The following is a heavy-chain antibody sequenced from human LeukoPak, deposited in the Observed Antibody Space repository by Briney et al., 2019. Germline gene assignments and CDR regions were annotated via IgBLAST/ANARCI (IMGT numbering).Heavy chain of an antibody. J-gene: IGHJ4*02. CDR2: MGGSDGRI. Sequence: PGGSLRLSCAASGFTFSSYAMSWVRQAPGMGLEWVSVMGGSDGRIYYADSVKGRFTISRDNSKNTVYLQLNSLRAEDTAIYYCAKQGLTTSWLYFDYWGQGTLVTVSS. D-gene: IGHD2-2*02. CDR3: AKQGLTTSWLYFDY. V-gene: IGHV3-23*01. CDR1: GFTFSSYA.